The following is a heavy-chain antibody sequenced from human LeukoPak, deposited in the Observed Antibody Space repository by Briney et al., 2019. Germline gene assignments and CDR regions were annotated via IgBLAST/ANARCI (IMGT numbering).Heavy chain of an antibody. D-gene: IGHD1-20*01. CDR2: FDPEDGET. CDR1: GYTLTELS. CDR3: ARGGITGTTRGPTRLNDAFDI. Sequence: GASVKVSCKVSGYTLTELSMHWVRQAPGKGLEWMGGFDPEDGETICAQKFQGRVTMTEDTSTDTAYMELSSLRSEDTAVYYCARGGITGTTRGPTRLNDAFDIWGQGTMVTVSS. V-gene: IGHV1-24*01. J-gene: IGHJ3*02.